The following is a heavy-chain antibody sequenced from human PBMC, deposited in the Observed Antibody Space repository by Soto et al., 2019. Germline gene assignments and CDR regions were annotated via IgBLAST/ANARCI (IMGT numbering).Heavy chain of an antibody. J-gene: IGHJ4*02. CDR3: GGEPDYSNGGGEDY. V-gene: IGHV1-8*01. CDR2: MNPNSGNT. CDR1: GYTFTSYD. Sequence: QVQLVQSGAEVKKPGASVKVSCKASGYTFTSYDINWVRQATGQGLEWMGWMNPNSGNTGYAQKFQGRVTMTRNTSISTAYMELSSLRSGDTACYYCGGEPDYSNGGGEDYWGQGTLVTVSS. D-gene: IGHD4-4*01.